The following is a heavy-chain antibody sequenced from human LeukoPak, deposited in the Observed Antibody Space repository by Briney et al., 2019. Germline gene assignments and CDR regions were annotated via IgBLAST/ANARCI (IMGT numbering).Heavy chain of an antibody. CDR2: IYTSGST. CDR3: ARAQKTTVTQTFLYYYYYMDV. J-gene: IGHJ6*03. Sequence: SETLSLTCTVSGGSISSYYWSWIRQPAGKGLEWIGRIYTSGSTNYNPSLKSRVTMSVDTSKNQFSLKLSSVTAADTAVYYCARAQKTTVTQTFLYYYYYMDVWGQGTLVTVSS. D-gene: IGHD4-11*01. CDR1: GGSISSYY. V-gene: IGHV4-4*07.